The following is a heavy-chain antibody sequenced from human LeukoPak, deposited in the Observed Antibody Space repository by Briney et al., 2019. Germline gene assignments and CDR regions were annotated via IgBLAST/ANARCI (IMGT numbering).Heavy chain of an antibody. J-gene: IGHJ5*02. CDR2: IKTDGSEK. CDR3: ARDYTGYFP. V-gene: IGHV3-7*03. CDR1: GFTFSSYS. Sequence: RTGGSLRLSCAASGFTFSSYSMSWVRQAPGKGLEWVANIKTDGSEKYYVDSVKGRFTISRDNAKNSLYLQMNSLRAEDTAVYYCARDYTGYFPWGQGTLVIVSS. D-gene: IGHD3-9*01.